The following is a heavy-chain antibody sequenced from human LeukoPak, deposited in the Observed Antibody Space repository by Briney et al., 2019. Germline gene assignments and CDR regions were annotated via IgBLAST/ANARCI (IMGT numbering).Heavy chain of an antibody. Sequence: PSETLSLTCAVYGGSFSGYYWSWIHQPPGKGLEWIGEINHSGSTNYNPSLKSRVTISVDTSKNQFSLKLSSVTAADTAVYYCARHEWIQLWLFDYWGQGTLVTVSS. CDR1: GGSFSGYY. J-gene: IGHJ4*02. D-gene: IGHD5-18*01. CDR2: INHSGST. V-gene: IGHV4-34*01. CDR3: ARHEWIQLWLFDY.